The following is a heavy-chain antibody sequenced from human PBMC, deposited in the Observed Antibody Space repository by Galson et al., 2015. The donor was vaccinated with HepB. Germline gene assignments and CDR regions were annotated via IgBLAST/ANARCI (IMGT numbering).Heavy chain of an antibody. D-gene: IGHD3-22*01. CDR3: ARRPNYYDNDAHMDV. Sequence: PALVKPTQTLTLTCTFSGFSLSTNGVGVGWIRQAPGKALEWLALIYWDDDKRYSPTLKSRLTITKNTSKKQVVLTMTNMDPVDTGTYYCARRPNYYDNDAHMDVWGQGTTVTVSS. CDR2: IYWDDDK. CDR1: GFSLSTNGVG. J-gene: IGHJ6*02. V-gene: IGHV2-5*02.